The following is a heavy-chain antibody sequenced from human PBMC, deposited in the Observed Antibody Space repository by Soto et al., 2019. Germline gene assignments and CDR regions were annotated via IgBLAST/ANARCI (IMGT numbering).Heavy chain of an antibody. D-gene: IGHD1-26*01. CDR2: INRDGSTT. CDR1: GFSFSSYW. V-gene: IGHV3-74*01. Sequence: EVQLVESGGGLVQRGGSLRLSCASSGFSFSSYWMHWVRQAPGKGLVWVSRINRDGSTTAYADSVKGRFIISRDNAKNTVYLQMNSLRAEDTAVYYCARDRGARLNYYGMDVWGQGTTVTVSS. J-gene: IGHJ6*02. CDR3: ARDRGARLNYYGMDV.